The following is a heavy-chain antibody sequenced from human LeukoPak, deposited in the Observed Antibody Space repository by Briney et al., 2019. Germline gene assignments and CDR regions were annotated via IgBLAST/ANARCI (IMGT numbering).Heavy chain of an antibody. CDR3: VRIDTYCSGGSCTIYYFDY. V-gene: IGHV4-59*08. CDR2: IYYSGST. CDR1: GGSISSYY. J-gene: IGHJ4*02. Sequence: SETLSLTCTVSGGSISSYYWSWIRQPPGKGLEWIGYIYYSGSTNYNPSLKSRVTISVDTSKNQFSLKLSSVTAADTAVYYCVRIDTYCSGGSCTIYYFDYWGQGTLVTVSS. D-gene: IGHD2-15*01.